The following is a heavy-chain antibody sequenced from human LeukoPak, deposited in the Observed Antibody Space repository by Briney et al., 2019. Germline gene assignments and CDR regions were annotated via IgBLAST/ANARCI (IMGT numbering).Heavy chain of an antibody. CDR1: GDSVSSNSAA. Sequence: SQTLSLTCAISGDSVSSNSAAWNWIRQSPSRGLEWLGRTYYRSKWYNDYAVSVKSRITINPDTSKNQFSLQLNSVTPEDTAAYYCASEAVAVDENYYYGMDVWGQGTTVTVSS. V-gene: IGHV6-1*01. D-gene: IGHD6-19*01. CDR2: TYYRSKWYN. J-gene: IGHJ6*02. CDR3: ASEAVAVDENYYYGMDV.